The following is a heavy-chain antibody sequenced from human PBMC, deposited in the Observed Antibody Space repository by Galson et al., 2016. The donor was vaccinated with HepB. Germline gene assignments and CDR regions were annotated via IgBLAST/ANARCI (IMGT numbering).Heavy chain of an antibody. CDR1: GFTFNTYA. J-gene: IGHJ4*02. D-gene: IGHD2-15*01. CDR3: AKGTLGQCSGSICYSFDC. V-gene: IGHV3-23*01. Sequence: SLRLSCAASGFTFNTYAMTWVRQAPGKGLECVATISGNGIGTAYAGSVKGRFTISRDNSKNTVYLQMNGLRAEDTAVYYCAKGTLGQCSGSICYSFDCWGQGTLVTVSS. CDR2: ISGNGIGT.